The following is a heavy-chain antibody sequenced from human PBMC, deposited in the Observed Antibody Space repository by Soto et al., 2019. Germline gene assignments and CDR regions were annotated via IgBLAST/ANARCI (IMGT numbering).Heavy chain of an antibody. CDR3: AKDLGIAVAADY. J-gene: IGHJ4*02. CDR2: ISYDGSNK. V-gene: IGHV3-30*18. Sequence: QVQLVESGGGVVQPGRSLRLSCAASGFTFSSYGMHWVRQAPGKGLEWVAVISYDGSNKYYADSVKGRFTISRDNSKNTLYLQMNSLRAEDTAVYYCAKDLGIAVAADYWGQGTLVTVSS. CDR1: GFTFSSYG. D-gene: IGHD6-19*01.